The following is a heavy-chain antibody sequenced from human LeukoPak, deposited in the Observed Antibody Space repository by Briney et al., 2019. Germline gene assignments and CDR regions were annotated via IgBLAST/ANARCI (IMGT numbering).Heavy chain of an antibody. CDR1: GFTFSIYS. V-gene: IGHV3-21*01. D-gene: IGHD5-18*01. J-gene: IGHJ4*02. Sequence: TGGSLRLSCAASGFTFSIYSMNWVRQAPGKGLEWVSSISSSSSYIYYADSVKGRFTISRDNAKNSLYLQMNSLRAEDTAVYYCARVNYGYSYGYDYWGQGTLVTVSS. CDR2: ISSSSSYI. CDR3: ARVNYGYSYGYDY.